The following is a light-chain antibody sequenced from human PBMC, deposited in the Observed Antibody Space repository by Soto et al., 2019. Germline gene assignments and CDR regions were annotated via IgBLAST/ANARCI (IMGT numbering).Light chain of an antibody. CDR2: DVS. CDR1: SSDIGGYNH. CDR3: SSYTSSSTVV. J-gene: IGLJ2*01. Sequence: QSALTQPASVSGSPGQSITISCTGTSSDIGGYNHVSWYQQHPGKAPKLKIYDVSNRPSGVSNRFSGSKSGNTASLTISGLQAEDEAHYYCSSYTSSSTVVFCGGTKLTVL. V-gene: IGLV2-14*03.